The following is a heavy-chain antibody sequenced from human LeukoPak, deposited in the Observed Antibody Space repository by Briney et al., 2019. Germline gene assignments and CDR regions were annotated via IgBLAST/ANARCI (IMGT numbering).Heavy chain of an antibody. CDR3: ARHWEYCSGGSCYEGAFDI. J-gene: IGHJ3*02. V-gene: IGHV4-39*07. CDR2: IYYSGST. Sequence: PSETLSLTCTVSGGSISSSSYYWGWIRQPPGKGLEWIGSIYYSGSTYYNPSLKSRVTISVDTSKNQFSLKLSSVTAADTAVYYCARHWEYCSGGSCYEGAFDIWGQGTMVTVSS. D-gene: IGHD2-15*01. CDR1: GGSISSSSYY.